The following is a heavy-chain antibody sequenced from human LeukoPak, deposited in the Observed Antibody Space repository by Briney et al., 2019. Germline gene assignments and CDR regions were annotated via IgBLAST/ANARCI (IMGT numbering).Heavy chain of an antibody. CDR1: GFTFSSYA. D-gene: IGHD3-10*01. Sequence: HPGGSLRLSCAASGFTFSSYAMHWVRQAPGKGLEWVAVISYDGSNKYYADSVKGRFTISRDNAKNSLYLQMNSLRAEDTAVYYCARASYGAPADWGQGTLVTVSS. V-gene: IGHV3-30-3*01. CDR3: ARASYGAPAD. CDR2: ISYDGSNK. J-gene: IGHJ4*02.